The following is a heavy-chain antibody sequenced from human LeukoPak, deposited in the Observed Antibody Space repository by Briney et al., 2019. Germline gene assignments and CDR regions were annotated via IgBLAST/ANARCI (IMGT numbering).Heavy chain of an antibody. J-gene: IGHJ4*02. D-gene: IGHD6-19*01. CDR2: IKSKTDGGTT. CDR1: GFTFSNAW. CDR3: TTASSGWYLSDY. Sequence: GGSLRLSCAASGFTFSNAWMSWVRQAPGKGLEWVGRIKSKTDGGTTDYAAPVKGGFTISRDDSKNTLYLQMNSLKTEDTAVYYCTTASSGWYLSDYWGQGTLVTVSS. V-gene: IGHV3-15*01.